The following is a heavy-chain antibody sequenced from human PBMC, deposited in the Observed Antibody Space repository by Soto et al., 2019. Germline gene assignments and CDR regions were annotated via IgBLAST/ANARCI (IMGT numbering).Heavy chain of an antibody. J-gene: IGHJ5*02. V-gene: IGHV4-34*01. CDR3: ARVKSVVVPAAIISGDWFDP. D-gene: IGHD2-2*01. Sequence: PSETLSLTCAVYGGSFSGYYWSWIRQPPGKGLEWIGEINHSGSTNYNPSLKSRVTISVDTSKNQFSLKLSSVTAADTAVYYCARVKSVVVPAAIISGDWFDPWGQGTLVTVSS. CDR2: INHSGST. CDR1: GGSFSGYY.